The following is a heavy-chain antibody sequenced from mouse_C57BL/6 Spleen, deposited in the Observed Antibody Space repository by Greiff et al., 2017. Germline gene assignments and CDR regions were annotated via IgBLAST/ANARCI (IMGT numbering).Heavy chain of an antibody. J-gene: IGHJ4*01. D-gene: IGHD3-2*02. CDR1: GYTFTSYW. V-gene: IGHV1-52*01. CDR2: IDPSDSET. CDR3: ARRAAQATDAMDY. Sequence: QVQLQQPGAELVRPGSSVKLSCKASGYTFTSYWMHWVKQRPIQGLEWIGNIDPSDSETHYNQKFKDKATLTVDKSSSTAYMQRSSLTSEDSAVYYCARRAAQATDAMDYWGQGTSVTVSS.